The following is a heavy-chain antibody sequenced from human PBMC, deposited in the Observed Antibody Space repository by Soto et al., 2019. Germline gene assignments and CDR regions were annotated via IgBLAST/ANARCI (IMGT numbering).Heavy chain of an antibody. CDR2: IYYSGST. D-gene: IGHD3-22*01. CDR1: GGSISSGGYY. V-gene: IGHV4-31*03. CDR3: ARDFRYYDSIGPYYYGMDV. Sequence: SETLSLTCTVSGGSISSGGYYWSWIRQHPGKGLEWIGYIYYSGSTYYNPSLKSRVTISVDTSKNQFSLKLSSVTAADTAVYYCARDFRYYDSIGPYYYGMDVWGQGTTVTVSS. J-gene: IGHJ6*02.